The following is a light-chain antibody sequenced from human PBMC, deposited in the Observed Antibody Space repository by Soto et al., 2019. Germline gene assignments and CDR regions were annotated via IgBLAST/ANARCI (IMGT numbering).Light chain of an antibody. CDR3: ATWDGSLSAYV. J-gene: IGLJ1*01. CDR1: SSNIGSNT. Sequence: QSVLTQSPSASGTPGQGVTISCSGSSSNIGSNTVDWYQQFPGTAPKLLIYSNIKRPSGVPDRFSGSKSFTSASLAIRGLQSEDEADYFCATWDGSLSAYVFGTGTKLTVL. V-gene: IGLV1-44*01. CDR2: SNI.